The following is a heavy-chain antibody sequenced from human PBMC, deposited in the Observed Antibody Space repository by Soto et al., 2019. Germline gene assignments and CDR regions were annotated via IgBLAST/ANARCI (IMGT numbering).Heavy chain of an antibody. CDR1: GGTFGSYA. CDR3: ARGGSIGRVRYFDWSRRSHYGMDV. D-gene: IGHD3-9*01. V-gene: IGHV1-69*06. Sequence: SVKVSCKASGGTFGSYAISWVRQAPGQGLEWMGGIIPIFGTANYAQKFQGRVTITADKSTSTAYMELSSLRSEDTAVYYCARGGSIGRVRYFDWSRRSHYGMDVWGQGTTVTVSS. CDR2: IIPIFGTA. J-gene: IGHJ6*02.